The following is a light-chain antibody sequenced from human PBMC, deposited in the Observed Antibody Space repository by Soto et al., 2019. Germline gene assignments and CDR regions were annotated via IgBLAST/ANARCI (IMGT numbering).Light chain of an antibody. J-gene: IGKJ4*01. CDR3: QKYNNWPPS. Sequence: EIVMTQSPATLSVSPGERATLSCRASQSVSSNLAWYQQKPGQAPRLLIYGASTRATGIPARFSGSGSGTEFTLTIRRLQSEDFAFYYCQKYNNWPPSFGGGTKVDIK. CDR2: GAS. V-gene: IGKV3-15*01. CDR1: QSVSSN.